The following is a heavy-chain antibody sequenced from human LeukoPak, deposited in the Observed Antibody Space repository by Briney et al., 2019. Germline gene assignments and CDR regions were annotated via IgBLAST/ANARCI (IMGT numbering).Heavy chain of an antibody. V-gene: IGHV1-46*01. Sequence: GASVKVSCKASGYTFTNYYMHWVRQAPGQGLEWMGIINPSGGSTSYAQKFQGRVTMTRDRSTSTVYMELSSPRSEDTAVYYCARVAIVDTAKMSIDYWGQGTLVTVSS. CDR3: ARVAIVDTAKMSIDY. CDR2: INPSGGST. D-gene: IGHD5-18*01. J-gene: IGHJ4*02. CDR1: GYTFTNYY.